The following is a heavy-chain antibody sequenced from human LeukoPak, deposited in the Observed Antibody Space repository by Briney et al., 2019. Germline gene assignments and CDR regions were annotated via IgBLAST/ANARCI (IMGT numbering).Heavy chain of an antibody. CDR1: GGSISSYY. D-gene: IGHD5-12*01. Sequence: SETLSLTCTVSGGSISSYYWSWIRQPPGKGLEWIGYIYYSGSTNYNPSLKSRVTISVDTSKNQFSLKLGSVTAADTAVYYCARGASGYSGYDYSNPWGQGTLVTVSS. CDR3: ARGASGYSGYDYSNP. J-gene: IGHJ5*02. CDR2: IYYSGST. V-gene: IGHV4-59*01.